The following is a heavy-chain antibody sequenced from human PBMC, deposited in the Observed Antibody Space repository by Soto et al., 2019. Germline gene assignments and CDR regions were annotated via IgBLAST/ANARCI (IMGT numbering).Heavy chain of an antibody. V-gene: IGHV3-30-3*01. J-gene: IGHJ6*02. CDR2: ISYDGSNK. Sequence: QVQLVESGGGVVQPGRSLRLSCAASGFTFSSYAMHWVRQAPGKGLEWVAVISYDGSNKYYADSVKGRFTISRDNSKNTLYLQMNSLRAEDTALYYCARDLVTVTTFYYYCGMDVWGQGTTVTVYS. CDR3: ARDLVTVTTFYYYCGMDV. D-gene: IGHD4-17*01. CDR1: GFTFSSYA.